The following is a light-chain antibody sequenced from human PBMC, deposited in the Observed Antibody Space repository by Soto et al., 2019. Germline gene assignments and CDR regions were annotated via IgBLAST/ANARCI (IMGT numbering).Light chain of an antibody. CDR3: CSYTSSSSYV. Sequence: QSVLTQPASVSGSPGQSITISCTGTSSDVGGYKYVSWYQQHPDKAPKLIIYDVTNRPSGISKRFSGSKSGNTASLTISGLQAEYEADYYCCSYTSSSSYVFGTGTKLTVL. V-gene: IGLV2-14*01. J-gene: IGLJ1*01. CDR1: SSDVGGYKY. CDR2: DVT.